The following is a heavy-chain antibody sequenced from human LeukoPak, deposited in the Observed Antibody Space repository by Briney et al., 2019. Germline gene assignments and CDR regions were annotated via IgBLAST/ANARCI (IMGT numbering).Heavy chain of an antibody. D-gene: IGHD3-22*01. J-gene: IGHJ3*02. CDR1: GFTFSSYG. V-gene: IGHV3-30*02. Sequence: PGGSLRLSCAASGFTFSSYGMHWVRQAPGKGLEWVAFIRYDGSNKYYADSVKGRFTISRDNSKNTLYLQMNSLRAEDTAVYYCAKDPYYYDSSGPLDAFDIWGQGTMVTVSS. CDR2: IRYDGSNK. CDR3: AKDPYYYDSSGPLDAFDI.